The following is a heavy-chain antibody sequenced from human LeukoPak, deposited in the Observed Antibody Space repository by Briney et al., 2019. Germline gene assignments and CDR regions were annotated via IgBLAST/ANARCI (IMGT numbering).Heavy chain of an antibody. CDR1: GGSISNYY. V-gene: IGHV4-59*01. D-gene: IGHD6-13*01. CDR2: IYYSGST. CDR3: ARAQYSSTSNDY. Sequence: PSETLSLTCTVPGGSISNYYWSWIRQPPAKGLEWIGYIYYSGSTAYNPSLKSRVTISLDTSKNQFSLKLTSVTAADTAVYYCARAQYSSTSNDYWGQGTLVTVSS. J-gene: IGHJ4*02.